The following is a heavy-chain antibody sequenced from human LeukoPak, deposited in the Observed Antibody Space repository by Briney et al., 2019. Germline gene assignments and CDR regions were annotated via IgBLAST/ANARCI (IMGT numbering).Heavy chain of an antibody. D-gene: IGHD3-22*01. Sequence: ASVKVSCKASGYTFTSYDINWVRQATGQGLEWMGWMNPNSGNTGYAQKFQGRVTITRNTSISTAYMELSSLRSEDTAVYYCAREPYYYDSSGYYSHALDIWGQGTMVTVSS. J-gene: IGHJ3*02. V-gene: IGHV1-8*03. CDR3: AREPYYYDSSGYYSHALDI. CDR2: MNPNSGNT. CDR1: GYTFTSYD.